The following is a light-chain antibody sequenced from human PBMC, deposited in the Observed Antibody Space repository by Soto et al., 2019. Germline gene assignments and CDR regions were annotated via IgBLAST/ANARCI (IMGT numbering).Light chain of an antibody. CDR1: ESVSSY. CDR3: QQSYSNWT. J-gene: IGKJ1*01. Sequence: DIQMTQSPSSLFASVGDRVTITCRAKESVSSYVNWYQQKPGKAPKLLIYAASSLQSGVPAMFSGIGAVTDFTLTIRGLQPEDFANDSCQQSYSNWTFGHGTKVEIK. CDR2: AAS. V-gene: IGKV1-39*01.